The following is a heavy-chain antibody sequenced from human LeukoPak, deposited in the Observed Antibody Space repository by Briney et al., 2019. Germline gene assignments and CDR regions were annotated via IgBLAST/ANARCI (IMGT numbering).Heavy chain of an antibody. CDR2: INHSGST. Sequence: PSETLSLTCAVYGVSFSGYYWSWIRQPPGKGLEWIGEINHSGSTNYNPSLKSRVTISVDTSKNQFSLNLSSVTAADTAVYYCARRGYYGSGLGYWGQGTLVTVSS. V-gene: IGHV4-34*01. J-gene: IGHJ4*02. CDR1: GVSFSGYY. D-gene: IGHD3-10*01. CDR3: ARRGYYGSGLGY.